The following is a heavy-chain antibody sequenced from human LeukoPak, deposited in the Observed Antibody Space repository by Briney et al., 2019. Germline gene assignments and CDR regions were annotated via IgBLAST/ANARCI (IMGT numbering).Heavy chain of an antibody. CDR1: GYTFTGYY. V-gene: IGHV1-2*02. CDR3: ARSMDYSGWSGKDY. J-gene: IGHJ4*02. CDR2: INPNSGGT. Sequence: ASVKVSCKTSGYTFTGYYMHWVRQAPGQGLEWMGWINPNSGGTNYAQKFQGRVTMTRDTSISTAYMELSRLRCDDTAVYYCARSMDYSGWSGKDYWGQGTLVTVSS. D-gene: IGHD6-19*01.